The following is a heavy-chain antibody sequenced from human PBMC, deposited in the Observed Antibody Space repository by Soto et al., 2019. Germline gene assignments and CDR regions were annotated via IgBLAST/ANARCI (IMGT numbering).Heavy chain of an antibody. CDR3: ARGVTSGSFPPFDL. CDR2: FSPIFGAP. CDR1: GGTFSSYS. J-gene: IGHJ4*02. Sequence: QVQLVQSGAEVKKPGSSVKVSCKASGGTFSSYSFSWVRQAPGQGLEWMGVFSPIFGAPNYAQNFLDRVTITADEFTSTVYLYMSSLRSEDTAVYYCARGVTSGSFPPFDLLGQGTLVTVSS. D-gene: IGHD1-26*01. V-gene: IGHV1-69*12.